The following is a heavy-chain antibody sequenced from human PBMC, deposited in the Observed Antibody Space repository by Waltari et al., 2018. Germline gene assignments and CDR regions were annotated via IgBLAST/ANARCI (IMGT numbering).Heavy chain of an antibody. CDR2: ISWDGGST. CDR1: GLSVSTYS. CDR3: AKITYGSGSYFDY. Sequence: VRLVESGGGVVQPGTSLPLSCDVSGLSVSTYSRHWVRQAPGKGREWVSLISWDGGSTYYADSVKGRFTISRDNSKNSLYLQMNSLRTEDTALYYCAKITYGSGSYFDYWGQGALVTVSS. J-gene: IGHJ4*02. D-gene: IGHD3-10*01. V-gene: IGHV3-43*01.